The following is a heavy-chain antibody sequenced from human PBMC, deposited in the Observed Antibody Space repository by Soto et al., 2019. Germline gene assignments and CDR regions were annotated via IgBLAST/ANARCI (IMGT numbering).Heavy chain of an antibody. CDR1: GGSISSGEQY. J-gene: IGHJ5*01. CDR3: ARMLSLFDNWFDS. CDR2: IYYSGST. D-gene: IGHD3-16*01. Sequence: QVQLQESGPGLVKPSQTLSLSCTVSGGSISSGEQYWSWIRQHPGKGLEWIGYIYYSGSTYYNPSLKSRLTIAVDTSENQFSLRLSSVTAADTAVYYCARMLSLFDNWFDSWGQGTLVTVSS. V-gene: IGHV4-31*03.